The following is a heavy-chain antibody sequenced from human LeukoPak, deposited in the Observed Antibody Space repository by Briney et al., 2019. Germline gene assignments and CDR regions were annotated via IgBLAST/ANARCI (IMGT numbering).Heavy chain of an antibody. CDR1: GGTFSSYA. CDR3: ARMVVASNLIDY. V-gene: IGHV1-69*06. J-gene: IGHJ4*02. D-gene: IGHD2-15*01. CDR2: IIPIFGTA. Sequence: GASVKVSCKASGGTFSSYAISWGRQAPGQGLEWMGGIIPIFGTANYAQKFQGRVTITADKSTSTAYMELSSLRSEDTAVYYCARMVVASNLIDYWGQGTLVTVSS.